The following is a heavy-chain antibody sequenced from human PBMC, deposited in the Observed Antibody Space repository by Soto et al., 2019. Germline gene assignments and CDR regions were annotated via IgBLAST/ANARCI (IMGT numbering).Heavy chain of an antibody. CDR3: ARHEQFDYYYGMDV. J-gene: IGHJ6*02. D-gene: IGHD3-16*01. CDR1: GYSFTTYW. V-gene: IGHV5-51*01. CDR2: INPGDSDI. Sequence: GESLKISCKASGYSFTTYWIAWVRQMPGKGLEWMGIINPGDSDIRYSPSFQGQVTISADNSISTAYLQWSSLKASDTAMYYCARHEQFDYYYGMDVWGQGTAVTVSS.